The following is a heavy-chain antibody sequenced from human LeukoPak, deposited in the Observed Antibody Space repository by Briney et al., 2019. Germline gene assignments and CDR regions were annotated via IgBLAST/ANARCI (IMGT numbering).Heavy chain of an antibody. CDR1: GFTFSSYN. J-gene: IGHJ4*02. Sequence: GGSLRLSCAASGFTFSSYNMNWVRQAPGKGLEWISYISSSSSTIYYADSVKGQFTISRDNSKNTLYLQMNSLRAEDTAVYYCAKSPEGVVTYYFDYWGQGTLVTVSS. CDR3: AKSPEGVVTYYFDY. D-gene: IGHD3-3*01. CDR2: ISSSSSTI. V-gene: IGHV3-48*01.